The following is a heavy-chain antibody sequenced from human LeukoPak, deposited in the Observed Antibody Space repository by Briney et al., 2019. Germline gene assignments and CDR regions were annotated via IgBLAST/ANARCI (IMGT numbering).Heavy chain of an antibody. V-gene: IGHV1-2*02. J-gene: IGHJ4*02. CDR3: ARELNYDSSGYHFDY. D-gene: IGHD3-22*01. Sequence: GSVKVSCKASGYTFTIYFMHWVRQAPGQGLEWMGWINPNSGGTNYAQKFRGMVTITRDTSISTPYMELSRLTSDDTAVYYCARELNYDSSGYHFDYWGQGTLVTVSS. CDR2: INPNSGGT. CDR1: GYTFTIYF.